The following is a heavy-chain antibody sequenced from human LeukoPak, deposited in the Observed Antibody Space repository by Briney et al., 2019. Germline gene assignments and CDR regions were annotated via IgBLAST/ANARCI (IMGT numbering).Heavy chain of an antibody. Sequence: KPSETLSLTCAVYGGSFSGYYWSWIRQPPGKGPEWIGGINHSGSTNYNPSLKSRVTISVDTSKNQFSLKLSSVTAADTAVYYCAREGQNCSSTSCYPTAFDPWGQGTLVTVSS. J-gene: IGHJ5*02. V-gene: IGHV4-34*01. CDR2: INHSGST. CDR1: GGSFSGYY. CDR3: AREGQNCSSTSCYPTAFDP. D-gene: IGHD2-2*01.